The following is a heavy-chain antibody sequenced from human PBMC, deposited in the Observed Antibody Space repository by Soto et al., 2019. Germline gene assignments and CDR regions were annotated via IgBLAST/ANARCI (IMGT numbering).Heavy chain of an antibody. CDR3: ARHSTGWFETLFDY. V-gene: IGHV4-59*08. Sequence: SETLSLTCTVSGGSISSYYWSWIRQPPGKGLEWIGYIYYSGSTNYNPSLKSRVTISVDTSKNQFSLKLSSVTAADTAVYYCARHSTGWFETLFDYWGQGTLVTVSS. D-gene: IGHD3-10*01. J-gene: IGHJ4*02. CDR1: GGSISSYY. CDR2: IYYSGST.